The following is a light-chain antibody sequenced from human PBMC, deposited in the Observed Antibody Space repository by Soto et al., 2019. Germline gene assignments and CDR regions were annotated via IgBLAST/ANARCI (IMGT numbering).Light chain of an antibody. CDR1: QSISSY. CDR2: AAS. Sequence: DIQMTQSPSSLSASVGDRVTITCRASQSISSYLNWYQQKSGKDPKLLIYAASSLQSGVPSRSSGSGSGTDFTLTISSLQPEDFATYYGQQSDSTPFAFGGGTKVDIK. V-gene: IGKV1-39*01. J-gene: IGKJ3*01. CDR3: QQSDSTPFA.